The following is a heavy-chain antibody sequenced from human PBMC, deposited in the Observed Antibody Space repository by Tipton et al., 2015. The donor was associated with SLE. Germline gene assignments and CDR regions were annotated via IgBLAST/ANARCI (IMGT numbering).Heavy chain of an antibody. Sequence: SLRLSCAASGFTFSSYAMSWVRQAPGKGLEWVSVIYSGGSTYYADSVKGRFTISRDNSKNTLYLQMNSLRAEDTAVYYCARDRDTALDYWGQGTLVTVSS. CDR2: IYSGGST. CDR3: ARDRDTALDY. CDR1: GFTFSSYA. J-gene: IGHJ4*02. V-gene: IGHV3-23*03. D-gene: IGHD5-18*01.